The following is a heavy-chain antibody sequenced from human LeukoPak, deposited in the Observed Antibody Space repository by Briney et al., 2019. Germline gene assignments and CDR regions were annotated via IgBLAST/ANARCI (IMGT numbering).Heavy chain of an antibody. J-gene: IGHJ6*02. Sequence: GASVKVSCKASGYTFTSYGISWVRQAPGQGLEWMGWISAYNGNTNYAQELQGRVTMTTDTSTSTAYMELRSLRSDDTAVYYCARAHPLGYCSGGSCYSSGYMDVWGQGTTVTVSS. CDR2: ISAYNGNT. V-gene: IGHV1-18*01. CDR3: ARAHPLGYCSGGSCYSSGYMDV. CDR1: GYTFTSYG. D-gene: IGHD2-15*01.